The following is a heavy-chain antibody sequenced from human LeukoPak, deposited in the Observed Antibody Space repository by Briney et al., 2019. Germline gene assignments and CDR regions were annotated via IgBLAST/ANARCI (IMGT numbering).Heavy chain of an antibody. CDR3: ARALDY. Sequence: GRSLRLSCAASGFTFSSYAMHWVRQAPGKGLEWVAVIPYDGSNKYYADSVKGRFTISRDNSKNTLYLQMNSLRAEDTAVYYCARALDYWGQGTLVTVSS. V-gene: IGHV3-30*04. CDR1: GFTFSSYA. CDR2: IPYDGSNK. J-gene: IGHJ4*02.